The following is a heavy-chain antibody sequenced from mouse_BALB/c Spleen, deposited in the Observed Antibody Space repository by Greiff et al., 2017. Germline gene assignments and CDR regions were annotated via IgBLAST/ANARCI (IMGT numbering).Heavy chain of an antibody. D-gene: IGHD2-4*01. J-gene: IGHJ3*01. CDR3: ARHRDYEWFAY. CDR2: ISNGGGST. Sequence: EVMLVESGGGLVQPGGSLKLSCAASGFTFSSYTMSWVRQTPEKRLEWVAYISNGGGSTYYPDTVKGRFTISRDNAKNTLYLQMSSLKSEDTAMYYCARHRDYEWFAYWGQGTLVTVSA. V-gene: IGHV5-12-2*01. CDR1: GFTFSSYT.